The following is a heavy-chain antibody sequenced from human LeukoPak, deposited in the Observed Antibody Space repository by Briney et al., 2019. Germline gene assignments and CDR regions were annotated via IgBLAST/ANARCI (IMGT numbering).Heavy chain of an antibody. V-gene: IGHV4-61*01. Sequence: PSDTLSLTCTVSGGSVSSGSYYSSWIRQPPGKGLARIGYIYYSGSTNYSPFLKSRVTISVDTSKNQFSLKLSSVTAADTAVYYCARVSYYGSGSYFLDYWGQGTLVTVSS. CDR2: IYYSGST. CDR3: ARVSYYGSGSYFLDY. D-gene: IGHD3-10*01. CDR1: GGSVSSGSYY. J-gene: IGHJ4*02.